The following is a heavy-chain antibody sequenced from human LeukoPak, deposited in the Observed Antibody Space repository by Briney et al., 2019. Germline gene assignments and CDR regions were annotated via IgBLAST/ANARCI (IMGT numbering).Heavy chain of an antibody. CDR1: GFTVSSNY. Sequence: GGSLRLSCAASGFTVSSNYMSWVRQAPGKGLEWVAVISYDGSNKYYADSVKGRFTISRDNSKNTLYLQMNSLRAEDTAVYYCAKGTSRWGDAFDIWGQGTMVTVSS. J-gene: IGHJ3*02. CDR2: ISYDGSNK. V-gene: IGHV3-30*18. CDR3: AKGTSRWGDAFDI. D-gene: IGHD3-16*01.